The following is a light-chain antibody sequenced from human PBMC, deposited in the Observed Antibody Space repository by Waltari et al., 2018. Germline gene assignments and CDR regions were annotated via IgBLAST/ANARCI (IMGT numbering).Light chain of an antibody. V-gene: IGLV2-8*01. CDR3: SSYAGSNIVV. CDR1: SSDVGGYNY. J-gene: IGLJ2*01. Sequence: QSALTQPPSASGSPGQSVTISCTGTSSDVGGYNYVSWYQQHPGKAPKLLIYEVNKRPSGVPDRLSGSKSGSTASLTVSGLQAEDEAHYYCSSYAGSNIVV. CDR2: EVN.